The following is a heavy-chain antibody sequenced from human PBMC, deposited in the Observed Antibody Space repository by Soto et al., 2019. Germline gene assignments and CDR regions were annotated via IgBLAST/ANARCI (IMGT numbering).Heavy chain of an antibody. Sequence: GGSLRLSCAASGFTFSSYPMHWVRQAPGKGLEWVAVISYDGNNKYYADSVKGRFTISRDNSKNTLYLQMNDLESEDTAVFYCARAPSGGNGYFDYWGQGTLVTVSS. V-gene: IGHV3-30-3*01. D-gene: IGHD2-15*01. CDR2: ISYDGNNK. J-gene: IGHJ4*02. CDR3: ARAPSGGNGYFDY. CDR1: GFTFSSYP.